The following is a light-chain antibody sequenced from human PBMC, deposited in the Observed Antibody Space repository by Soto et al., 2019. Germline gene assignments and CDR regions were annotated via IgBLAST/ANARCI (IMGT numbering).Light chain of an antibody. Sequence: QSALTQPPSASGSPGQSVTISCTGTSSDIGGYDSVSWYQQHPGKAPKLMIYEVRKWPSGVPDRFSGSKSGNTASLTVSGLQTEDEAFYYCSSSAGIYHYLVFGGGTKVTVL. CDR2: EVR. CDR1: SSDIGGYDS. V-gene: IGLV2-8*01. CDR3: SSSAGIYHYLV. J-gene: IGLJ3*02.